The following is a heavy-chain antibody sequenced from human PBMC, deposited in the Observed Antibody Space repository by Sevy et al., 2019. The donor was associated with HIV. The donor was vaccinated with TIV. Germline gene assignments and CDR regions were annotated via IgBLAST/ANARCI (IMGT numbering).Heavy chain of an antibody. J-gene: IGHJ6*02. D-gene: IGHD6-13*01. CDR2: INPSGVSA. CDR1: GYTFTSNY. CDR3: ARHRAAAGKKYYYYGMDV. Sequence: ASVKVSCKASGYTFTSNYMHWVRQAPGQGLEWMGIINPSGVSASYAQKFQGRVTVTRDTSTSTVYMELSSLRSEDTAVYYCARHRAAAGKKYYYYGMDVWGQGTTVTVSS. V-gene: IGHV1-46*01.